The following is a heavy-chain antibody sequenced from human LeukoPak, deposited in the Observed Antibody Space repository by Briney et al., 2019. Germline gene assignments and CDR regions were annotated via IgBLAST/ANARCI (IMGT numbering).Heavy chain of an antibody. CDR2: IYHNGST. J-gene: IGHJ5*02. D-gene: IGHD3-10*01. CDR3: VRGPYGSGISNWFDP. Sequence: SETLSLTCAVSGGSISSSNWWSWVRQPPGKGLEWIGEIYHNGSTNYNPSLKSRVTISVDKSKNQFSLKLSSVTAADTAVYYCVRGPYGSGISNWFDPWGQGTLVIVSS. CDR1: GGSISSSNW. V-gene: IGHV4-4*02.